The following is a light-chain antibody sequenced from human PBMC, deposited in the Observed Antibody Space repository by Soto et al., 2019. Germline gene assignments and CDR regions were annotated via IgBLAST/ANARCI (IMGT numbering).Light chain of an antibody. J-gene: IGLJ1*01. Sequence: QAVVTQPPSVSGAPGQRVTISCTGGSSNIGAGYDVHWYQQLPGTAPKLLIYGDNNRPSGVPDRFSGSKSGTSASLAITGLQAEDEADYYCQSYDSSLSGYVFGTGTKVTVL. CDR1: SSNIGAGYD. CDR3: QSYDSSLSGYV. V-gene: IGLV1-40*01. CDR2: GDN.